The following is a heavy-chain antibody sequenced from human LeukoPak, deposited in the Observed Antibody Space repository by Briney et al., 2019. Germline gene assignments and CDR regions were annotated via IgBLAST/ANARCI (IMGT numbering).Heavy chain of an antibody. J-gene: IGHJ4*02. CDR3: ARDYGDYEFDY. CDR2: INPSGGSA. Sequence: ASVKVSCKASGYTFTSYYMHWVRQAPGQGLEWMGIINPSGGSASYAQKFQGRVTMTRDTSTSTVYMELSSLRSEDTAVYYCARDYGDYEFDYWGQGTLVTVSS. CDR1: GYTFTSYY. D-gene: IGHD4-17*01. V-gene: IGHV1-46*01.